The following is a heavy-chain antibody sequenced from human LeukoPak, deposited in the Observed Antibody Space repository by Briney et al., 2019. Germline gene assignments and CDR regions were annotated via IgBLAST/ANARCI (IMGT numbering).Heavy chain of an antibody. V-gene: IGHV3-30*02. CDR1: GFTFSSYG. Sequence: GGSLRLSCAASGFTFSSYGMHWVRQAPGKGLEWVAFIRYDGSNKYYADSVKGRFTISRDNSKNTLYLQMNSLRAEDTAVYYCAKVVGRGYSGYDYGDYYYYYMDVWGKGTTVTISS. D-gene: IGHD5-12*01. CDR2: IRYDGSNK. J-gene: IGHJ6*03. CDR3: AKVVGRGYSGYDYGDYYYYYMDV.